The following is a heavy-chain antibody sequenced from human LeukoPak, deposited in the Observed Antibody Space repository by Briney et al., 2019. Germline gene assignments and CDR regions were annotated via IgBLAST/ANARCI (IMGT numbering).Heavy chain of an antibody. CDR3: ARGPPYYYDTTGLDY. CDR1: GDSISNYY. D-gene: IGHD3-22*01. Sequence: PSETLSLTCTVSGDSISNYYWSWIRQPAGKGLEWIGRIYTSGSTNYNPSLKSRVTMSVDTSKTQFSLKLSSVTAADTAVYYCARGPPYYYDTTGLDYWGQGTLVTVSS. J-gene: IGHJ4*02. V-gene: IGHV4-4*07. CDR2: IYTSGST.